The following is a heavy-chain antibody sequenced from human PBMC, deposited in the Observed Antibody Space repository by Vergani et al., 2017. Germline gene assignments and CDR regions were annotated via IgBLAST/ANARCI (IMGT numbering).Heavy chain of an antibody. CDR2: IIPIFGTA. V-gene: IGHV1-69*06. Sequence: QVQLVQSGAEVKKPGSSVKVPCKASGGTFSSYAISWVRQAPGQGLEWMGGIIPIFGTANYAQKFQGRVTITADKSTSTAYMELSSLRTEDTAVYYCAGGDMVRGVIMSVYYYYYMDVWGKGTTVTVSS. CDR3: AGGDMVRGVIMSVYYYYYMDV. D-gene: IGHD3-10*01. J-gene: IGHJ6*03. CDR1: GGTFSSYA.